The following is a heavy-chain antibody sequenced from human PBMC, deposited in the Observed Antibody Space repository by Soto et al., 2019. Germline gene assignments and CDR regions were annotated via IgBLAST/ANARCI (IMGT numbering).Heavy chain of an antibody. D-gene: IGHD6-6*01. CDR1: GFTLRGYA. J-gene: IGHJ6*03. CDR3: ARRARPDFYYMNV. CDR2: ISSNGVGT. V-gene: IGHV3-64*01. Sequence: EVQLAESGGGLAQPGGSLRLSCASSGFTLRGYAMDWVRQAPWKGLEYVSGISSNGVGTYYANSVQGRFTISKDNSKNTVYLQMGSLRPEDMAVYYCARRARPDFYYMNVWGKGTTVNVSS.